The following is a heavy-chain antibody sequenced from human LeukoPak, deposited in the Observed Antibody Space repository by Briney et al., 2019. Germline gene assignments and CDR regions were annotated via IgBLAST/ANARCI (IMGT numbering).Heavy chain of an antibody. CDR2: IYPAYSDI. CDR3: GRQEYCSGGSCYTWFAH. D-gene: IGHD2-15*01. Sequence: GESLKISCQGSGYSINNYWIGWVRQMPAKGLEWMGIIYPAYSDIRYSPSFQGQVTISADKSISTAYLQWSSLKASDTAMYYCGRQEYCSGGSCYTWFAHWGQGTLVTVSS. V-gene: IGHV5-51*01. CDR1: GYSINNYW. J-gene: IGHJ5*02.